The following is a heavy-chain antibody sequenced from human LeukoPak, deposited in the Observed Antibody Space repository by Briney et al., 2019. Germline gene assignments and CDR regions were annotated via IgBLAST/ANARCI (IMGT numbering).Heavy chain of an antibody. Sequence: GGSLRLSCAASGFTFSSYAMSWVRQAPGKGLEWVSAISGSGGSTYYADSVKGRFTISRDNSENTLYLQMNSLRAEDTAVYYCAKTPPPWTFGGMDVWGQGTTVTVSS. CDR2: ISGSGGST. J-gene: IGHJ6*02. CDR3: AKTPPPWTFGGMDV. V-gene: IGHV3-23*01. CDR1: GFTFSSYA. D-gene: IGHD2/OR15-2a*01.